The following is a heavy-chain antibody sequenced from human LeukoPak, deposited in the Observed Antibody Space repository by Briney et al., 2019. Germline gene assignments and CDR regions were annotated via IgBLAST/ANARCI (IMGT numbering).Heavy chain of an antibody. V-gene: IGHV4-34*01. CDR1: GGSFSGYY. CDR2: INHSGST. D-gene: IGHD5-18*01. J-gene: IGHJ4*02. CDR3: ARGPDRGYSYGYGY. Sequence: SETLSLTCAVYGGSFSGYYWSWIRQPPGKGLEWIGEINHSGSTNYNPSLKSRVTISVDTSKNQFSLKLSSVTAADTAVYYCARGPDRGYSYGYGYWGQGTLVTVSS.